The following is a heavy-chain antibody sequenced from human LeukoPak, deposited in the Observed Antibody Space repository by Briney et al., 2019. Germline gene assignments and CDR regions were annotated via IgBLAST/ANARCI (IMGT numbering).Heavy chain of an antibody. CDR1: GFSFGNYA. J-gene: IGHJ5*01. V-gene: IGHV3-23*01. Sequence: GRSLRLSCVASGFSFGNYAMSWVRQPPGNGLQWVSQISGTGGATWYAGFARDRFTISRDNSKKTLYLQMSGLRVEDTAMYYCVKDPRDTYGTNWFVSWGQGTLLIVSS. CDR2: ISGTGGAT. CDR3: VKDPRDTYGTNWFVS. D-gene: IGHD2-21*01.